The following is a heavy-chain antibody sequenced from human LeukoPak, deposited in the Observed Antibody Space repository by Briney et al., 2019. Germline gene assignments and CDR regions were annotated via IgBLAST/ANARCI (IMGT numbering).Heavy chain of an antibody. J-gene: IGHJ4*02. CDR1: GFTVGSNY. V-gene: IGHV3-7*03. CDR2: IKQDGSAK. D-gene: IGHD2-15*01. CDR3: ARDNGWSADF. Sequence: GGSLRLSCAASGFTVGSNYMSWVRQAPGKGLEWVANIKQDGSAKPYVDSVKGRFTISRDNAKNSLFLQMNSLRAEDTAVYYCARDNGWSADFWGQGTLVTVSS.